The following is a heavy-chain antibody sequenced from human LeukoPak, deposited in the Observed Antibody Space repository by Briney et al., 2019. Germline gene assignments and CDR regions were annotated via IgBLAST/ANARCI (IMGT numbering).Heavy chain of an antibody. CDR2: INHSGST. Sequence: SETLSLTCAVYGGSFSGYYWSWIRQPPGKGLEWIGEINHSGSTNYNPSLKSRVTISVDTSKNQFSLKLSSVTAADTAVYYCARHRTTVVPYYFDYWGQGTLVTVSS. CDR1: GGSFSGYY. V-gene: IGHV4-34*01. CDR3: ARHRTTVVPYYFDY. J-gene: IGHJ4*02. D-gene: IGHD4-17*01.